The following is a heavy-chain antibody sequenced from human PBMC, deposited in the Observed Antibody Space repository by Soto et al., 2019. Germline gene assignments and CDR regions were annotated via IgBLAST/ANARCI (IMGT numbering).Heavy chain of an antibody. CDR1: GFTFSDYY. J-gene: IGHJ6*02. CDR2: ISSSSSYT. CDR3: ARGYGDYTKNSHYYYGMDV. D-gene: IGHD4-17*01. V-gene: IGHV3-11*06. Sequence: QVQLVESGGGLVKPGGSLRLSCAASGFTFSDYYMSWIRQAPGKGLEWVSYISSSSSYTNYADSVKGRFTISRDNAKNSLYLQMNSLRAEDTAVYYCARGYGDYTKNSHYYYGMDVLGQGTTVTVSS.